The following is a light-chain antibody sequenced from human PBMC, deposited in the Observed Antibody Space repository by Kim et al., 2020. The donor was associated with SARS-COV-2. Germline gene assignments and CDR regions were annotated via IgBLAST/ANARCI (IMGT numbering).Light chain of an antibody. V-gene: IGKV1-16*01. CDR2: AAS. J-gene: IGKJ4*01. Sequence: ASVGDRVTFTCRASQGINNHLAWFQQKSGKAPKSLIYAASTLQGGVPSRFIASGFGTDFTLTITSLQPEDFATYYCQQYSRFPLTFGGGTKVDIK. CDR3: QQYSRFPLT. CDR1: QGINNH.